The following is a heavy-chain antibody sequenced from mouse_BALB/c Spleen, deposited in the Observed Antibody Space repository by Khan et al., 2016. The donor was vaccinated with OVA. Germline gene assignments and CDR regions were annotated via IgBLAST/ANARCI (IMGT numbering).Heavy chain of an antibody. Sequence: VQLQESGPGLVAPSPSLSITCTVSGFSLTDYGVSWIRQPPGKGLEWLGVIWGGGSASSNSALKSKLSISKDNAKRQVYLKKNRLQSVDTAVYACAKHLILCSCYFDYWGQGTTLTVS. V-gene: IGHV2-6-5*01. D-gene: IGHD3-1*01. CDR3: AKHLILCSCYFDY. CDR1: GFSLTDYG. J-gene: IGHJ2*01. CDR2: IWGGGSA.